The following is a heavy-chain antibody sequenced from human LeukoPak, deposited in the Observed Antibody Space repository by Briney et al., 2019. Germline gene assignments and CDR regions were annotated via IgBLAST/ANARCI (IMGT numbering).Heavy chain of an antibody. CDR3: ARAWTTYYYDSSGYGNDAFDI. V-gene: IGHV6-1*01. CDR2: TYYRSKWYN. J-gene: IGHJ3*02. CDR1: GDSVSSNSAA. D-gene: IGHD3-22*01. Sequence: SQTLSLTCAISGDSVSSNSAAWNWIRQSPSRGLEWLGRTYYRSKWYNDYAVSVKSRITINPDTSKNQFSLQLNSVTPEDTAVYYCARAWTTYYYDSSGYGNDAFDIWGQGTVVTVSS.